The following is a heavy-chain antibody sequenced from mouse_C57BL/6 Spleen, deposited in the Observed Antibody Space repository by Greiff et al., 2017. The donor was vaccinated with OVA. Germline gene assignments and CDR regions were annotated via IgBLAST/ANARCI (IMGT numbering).Heavy chain of an antibody. J-gene: IGHJ2*01. V-gene: IGHV1-69*01. CDR3: ARRGYGSLDY. CDR2: IDPSDSYT. CDR1: GYTFTSYW. D-gene: IGHD1-1*01. Sequence: VQLQQPGAELVMPGASVKLSCKASGYTFTSYWMHWVKQRHGQGLEWIGEIDPSDSYTNYNQKFKGKSTLTVDNSSSTAYMQLSSLTSEDSAVYYCARRGYGSLDYWGQGTTLTVSS.